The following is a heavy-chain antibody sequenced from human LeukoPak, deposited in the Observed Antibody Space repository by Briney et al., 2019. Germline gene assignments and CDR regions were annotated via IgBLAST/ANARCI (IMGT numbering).Heavy chain of an antibody. D-gene: IGHD6-13*01. J-gene: IGHJ4*02. V-gene: IGHV4-39*07. Sequence: SETLSLTCTVSGGSISISSYYWGWIRQPPGKGLEWIGSFYYTGRTYYNPSLKSRVTISVDTSKNQFSLKLSSVTAADTAVYYCARIAAAGVRYPFDYWGQGTLVTVSS. CDR2: FYYTGRT. CDR3: ARIAAAGVRYPFDY. CDR1: GGSISISSYY.